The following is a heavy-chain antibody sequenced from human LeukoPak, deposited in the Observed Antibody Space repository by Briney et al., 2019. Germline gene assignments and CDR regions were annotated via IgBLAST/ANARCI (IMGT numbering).Heavy chain of an antibody. V-gene: IGHV4-38-2*02. CDR3: ARDSRYYYDSSGYYDY. CDR1: GYSISSGYY. Sequence: SETLSLTCTVSGYSISSGYYWGWIRQPPGKGLEWIGSIYHSGRTFYNPSLKSRVTISVDTSKNQFSLKLSSVTAADTAVYYCARDSRYYYDSSGYYDYWGQGTLVTVSS. CDR2: IYHSGRT. J-gene: IGHJ4*02. D-gene: IGHD3-22*01.